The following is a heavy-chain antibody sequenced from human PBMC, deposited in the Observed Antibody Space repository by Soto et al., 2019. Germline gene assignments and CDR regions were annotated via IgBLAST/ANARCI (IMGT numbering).Heavy chain of an antibody. CDR1: GGSISSGDYY. D-gene: IGHD4-17*01. Sequence: SETLSLTCTVSGGSISSGDYYWSWIRQPPGKGLEWIGYIYYSGSTYYNPSLKSRVTISVDTSKNQFSLKLSSVTAADTAVYYCARGPTTVTTQGDYWGQGTLVTVSS. CDR2: IYYSGST. V-gene: IGHV4-30-4*01. CDR3: ARGPTTVTTQGDY. J-gene: IGHJ4*02.